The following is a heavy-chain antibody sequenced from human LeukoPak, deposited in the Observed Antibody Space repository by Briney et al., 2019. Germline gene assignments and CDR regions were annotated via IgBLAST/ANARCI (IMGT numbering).Heavy chain of an antibody. CDR3: ARVTRITWFGELSGIDY. Sequence: GASVKVSCKASGYTFTGYYMHWVRQAPGQGLEWMGWINPNSGGTNYAQKFQGRVTMTRDTSISTAYMELSRLRSDDTAVYYCARVTRITWFGELSGIDYWGQGTLVTVSS. CDR1: GYTFTGYY. V-gene: IGHV1-2*02. CDR2: INPNSGGT. J-gene: IGHJ4*02. D-gene: IGHD3-10*01.